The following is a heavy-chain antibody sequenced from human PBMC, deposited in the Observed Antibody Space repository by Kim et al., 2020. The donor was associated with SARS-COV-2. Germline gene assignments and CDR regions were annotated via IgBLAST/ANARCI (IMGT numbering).Heavy chain of an antibody. J-gene: IGHJ4*02. D-gene: IGHD3-16*01. CDR2: RTK. V-gene: IGHV3-74*01. CDR3: ARDLFGELDF. Sequence: RTKNYAGAVRCRFTISRDIAKNTLFLQMNSLRAEDTAVYYCARDLFGELDFWGQGTLVTVSS.